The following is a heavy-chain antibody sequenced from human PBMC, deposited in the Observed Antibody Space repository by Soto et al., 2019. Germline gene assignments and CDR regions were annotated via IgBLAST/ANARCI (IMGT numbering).Heavy chain of an antibody. CDR1: GGSISSYY. CDR2: IYYSGST. Sequence: SKTLSLTCTVSGGSISSYYWSWIRQPPGKGLEWIGYIYYSGSTNYNPSLKSRVTISVDTSKNQFSLKLSSVTAADTAVYYCARQHSSGYYYFDYWGQGTLVTVSS. V-gene: IGHV4-59*01. CDR3: ARQHSSGYYYFDY. J-gene: IGHJ4*02. D-gene: IGHD3-22*01.